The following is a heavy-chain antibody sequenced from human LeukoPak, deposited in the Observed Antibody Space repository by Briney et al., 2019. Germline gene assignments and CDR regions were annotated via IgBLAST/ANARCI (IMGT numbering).Heavy chain of an antibody. J-gene: IGHJ4*02. V-gene: IGHV3-33*06. CDR1: GFTFSSYG. Sequence: GRSLRLSCAASGFTFSSYGMHWVRQAPGKGLEWVAVIWYDGSNKYYADSVKGRFTISRDNSKNTLYLQMNSLRAEDTAVYYCAKDAPYSSRVGHFDYWGQGTLVTVSS. CDR2: IWYDGSNK. CDR3: AKDAPYSSRVGHFDY. D-gene: IGHD6-13*01.